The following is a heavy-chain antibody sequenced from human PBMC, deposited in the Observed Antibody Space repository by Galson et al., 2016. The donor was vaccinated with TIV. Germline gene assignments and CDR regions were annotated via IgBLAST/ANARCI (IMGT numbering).Heavy chain of an antibody. CDR2: IYYTGST. CDR1: GFSLRTSGVG. Sequence: LVKPTQTLTLTCTFSGFSLRTSGVGVGWIRQPPGKGLEWIGSIYYTGSTFYNPSLKSRATISVDTSKNQFSLSLSSVTAADTAIYYCAWSGWEPSYFQHWGQGTLGIVSS. CDR3: AWSGWEPSYFQH. J-gene: IGHJ1*01. V-gene: IGHV4-39*07. D-gene: IGHD1-26*01.